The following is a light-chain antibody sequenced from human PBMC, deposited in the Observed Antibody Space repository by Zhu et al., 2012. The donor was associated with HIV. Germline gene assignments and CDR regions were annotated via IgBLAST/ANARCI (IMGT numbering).Light chain of an antibody. Sequence: IVLTQSPATLSLSPGERATVSCRASGSVRSFLAWYQQKPGQAPRLLIYDTSKRATGIPARFSGSGSGTDFTLTISSLEPEDFAVYYCHQRSNWPQTFGQGTKLEIK. CDR1: GSVRSF. J-gene: IGKJ2*01. CDR3: HQRSNWPQT. V-gene: IGKV3-11*01. CDR2: DTS.